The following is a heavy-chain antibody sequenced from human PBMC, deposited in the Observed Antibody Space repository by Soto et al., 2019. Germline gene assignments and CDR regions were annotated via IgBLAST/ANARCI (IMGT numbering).Heavy chain of an antibody. Sequence: ASVKVSCKVSGYTLTELSMHWVRQAPGKGLEWMGGFDPEDGETIYAQKFQGRVTMTEDTSTDTAYMELSSLRSEDTAVYYCATGLVGATKDDYYYYGMDVWGQGTTVTVSS. D-gene: IGHD1-26*01. J-gene: IGHJ6*02. CDR3: ATGLVGATKDDYYYYGMDV. CDR2: FDPEDGET. CDR1: GYTLTELS. V-gene: IGHV1-24*01.